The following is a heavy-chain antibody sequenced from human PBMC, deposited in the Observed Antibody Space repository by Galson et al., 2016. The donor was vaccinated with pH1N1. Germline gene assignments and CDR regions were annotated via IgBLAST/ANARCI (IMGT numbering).Heavy chain of an antibody. CDR1: GGSISSGNW. CDR2: IYHSGST. CDR3: ASENLDSSGYSYSFYYGVDV. D-gene: IGHD3-22*01. V-gene: IGHV4-4*02. J-gene: IGHJ6*02. Sequence: ETLSLTCAVSGGSISSGNWWSWVRQPPGKGLEWIGEIYHSGSTYYNPSLKSRLTMSVDKSKNQFSLKLTSVTAADTAVYYCASENLDSSGYSYSFYYGVDVWGQGTTVTVSS.